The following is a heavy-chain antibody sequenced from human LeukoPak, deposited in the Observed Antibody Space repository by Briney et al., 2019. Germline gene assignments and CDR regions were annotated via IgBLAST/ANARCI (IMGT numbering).Heavy chain of an antibody. V-gene: IGHV3-30*04. Sequence: GGYLRLSCAASGFTFSSYAMHWVRPGPGKGLEWLAVISYDGSNKYYADSVKGRFTISRDNSKNTLYLQMNSLRAEDTAVYYCARGLRKSIAAAVVYWGQGTLVTVSS. CDR3: ARGLRKSIAAAVVY. D-gene: IGHD6-13*01. J-gene: IGHJ4*02. CDR2: ISYDGSNK. CDR1: GFTFSSYA.